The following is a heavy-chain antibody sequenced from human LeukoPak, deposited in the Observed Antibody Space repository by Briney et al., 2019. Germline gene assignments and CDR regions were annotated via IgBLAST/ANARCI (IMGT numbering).Heavy chain of an antibody. D-gene: IGHD3-3*02. J-gene: IGHJ3*02. CDR2: IGTAGDT. CDR3: ARDDSISDAFDI. Sequence: PGGSLRLSCAASGFTFSSYDMHWVRQATGKGLEWVSAIGTAGDTYYPGSVKGRFTISRENAKNSLYLQMNSLRAGDTAVYYCARDDSISDAFDIWGQGTMVTVSS. V-gene: IGHV3-13*01. CDR1: GFTFSSYD.